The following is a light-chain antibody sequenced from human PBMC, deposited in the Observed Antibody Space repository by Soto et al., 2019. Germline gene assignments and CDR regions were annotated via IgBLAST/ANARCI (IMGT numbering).Light chain of an antibody. CDR2: DVS. J-gene: IGLJ1*01. CDR3: SSDTSSSTYV. V-gene: IGLV2-14*03. CDR1: SSDIGSYNS. Sequence: QSALTQPASVSGSPGQSVTISCTGTSSDIGSYNSVCWHQQHPGRAPKLIIYDVSSRASGIPDRFSASKSGNTASLTLSGLQAGDEADYFCSSDTSSSTYVFGTGTKVTVL.